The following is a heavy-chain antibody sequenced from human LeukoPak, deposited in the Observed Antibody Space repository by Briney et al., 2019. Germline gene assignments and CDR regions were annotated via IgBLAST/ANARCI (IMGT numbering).Heavy chain of an antibody. D-gene: IGHD3-22*01. J-gene: IGHJ4*02. CDR3: ARRGYDTGTLDY. V-gene: IGHV3-74*01. CDR1: GFTFSSYW. CDR2: INSDETST. Sequence: GVALRLSCAASGFTFSSYWMHWVRQAPGKGLVWVSRINSDETSTSYADSVKGRFTISRDNAKNTLYLQMLSLRAEDTAVYYCARRGYDTGTLDYWGQGTLVTVSS.